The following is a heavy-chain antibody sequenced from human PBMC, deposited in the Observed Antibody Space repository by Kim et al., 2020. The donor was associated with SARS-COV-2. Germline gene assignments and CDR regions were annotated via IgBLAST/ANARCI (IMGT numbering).Heavy chain of an antibody. J-gene: IGHJ4*02. V-gene: IGHV3-23*01. CDR3: AKDISWFGELFPFDY. CDR1: GFTFSSYA. D-gene: IGHD3-10*01. Sequence: GGSLRLSCAASGFTFSSYAMSWVRQAPGKGLEWVSAISGSGGSTYYADSVKGRFTISRDNSKNTLYLQMNSLRAEDTAVYYCAKDISWFGELFPFDYWGQGTLVTFSS. CDR2: ISGSGGST.